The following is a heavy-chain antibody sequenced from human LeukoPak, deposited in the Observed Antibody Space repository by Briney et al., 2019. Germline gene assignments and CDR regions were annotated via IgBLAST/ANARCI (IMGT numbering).Heavy chain of an antibody. D-gene: IGHD3-16*02. V-gene: IGHV3-69-1*01. J-gene: IGHJ4*02. CDR3: ASTTKAMITFGGVIVF. Sequence: GGSLRLSCAASGFTVSSNYMNWVRQAPGKGLEWVSSISSSSYIYYADSVKGRFTISRDNAKNSLYLQMNSLRAEDTAVYYCASTTKAMITFGGVIVFGGQGTLVTVSS. CDR2: ISSSSYI. CDR1: GFTVSSNY.